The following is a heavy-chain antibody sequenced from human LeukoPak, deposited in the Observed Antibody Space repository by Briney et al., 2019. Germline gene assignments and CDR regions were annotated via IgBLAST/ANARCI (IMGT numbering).Heavy chain of an antibody. V-gene: IGHV1-8*01. CDR3: AKYKGGDYIDSGKRYYLDH. J-gene: IGHJ4*02. D-gene: IGHD3-10*01. Sequence: ASVKVSCKASGYMFASYDINWVRQATGQGLEWMGWMNPDSGKKGQAQKFQGRITMTRNTSISTACMELSSLGPEDTAVYYCAKYKGGDYIDSGKRYYLDHWGQGTPVTVSS. CDR2: MNPDSGKK. CDR1: GYMFASYD.